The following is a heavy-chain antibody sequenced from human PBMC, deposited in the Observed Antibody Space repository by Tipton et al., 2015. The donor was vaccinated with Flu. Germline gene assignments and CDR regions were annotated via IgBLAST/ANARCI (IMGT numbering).Heavy chain of an antibody. V-gene: IGHV4-4*01. J-gene: IGHJ4*02. CDR3: ARVPLVLDYYGSGTYFEF. Sequence: TLSLTCSVSGDSIGSRYYWGWIRQPPGKGLEWIGEIYHSGSTNYNPSLKSRLSISVDKSKSHFSLKLTSVTAADTAVYFCARVPLVLDYYGSGTYFEFWGQGTLVTVSS. CDR2: IYHSGST. CDR1: GDSIGSRYY. D-gene: IGHD3-10*01.